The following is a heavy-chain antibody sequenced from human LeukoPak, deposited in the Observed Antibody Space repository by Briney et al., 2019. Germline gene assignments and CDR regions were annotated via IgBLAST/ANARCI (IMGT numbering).Heavy chain of an antibody. Sequence: EASVEVSCKASGYSFTTYYMHWMRQAPGQGLEWMGTMNPRGGSTNYAQKFQGRVTMIRDPSTSTVYMELSSLRFEDTAVYYCARVDDYGGHSVGYWGQGTLVTVSS. J-gene: IGHJ4*02. V-gene: IGHV1-46*01. D-gene: IGHD4-23*01. CDR1: GYSFTTYY. CDR3: ARVDDYGGHSVGY. CDR2: MNPRGGST.